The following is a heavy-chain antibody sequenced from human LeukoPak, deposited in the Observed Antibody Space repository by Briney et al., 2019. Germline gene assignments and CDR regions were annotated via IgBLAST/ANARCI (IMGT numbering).Heavy chain of an antibody. J-gene: IGHJ4*02. D-gene: IGHD6-19*01. Sequence: GGSLRLSCATSQFTLNKYGMHWVRQAPGRGGEWVAFVRYDGTTNQYSDSVKGRFLISKDNSRNMLFLRMNNVRSDDTAVYYCAKGAPNVAATFDHWGQGPRVIVSS. CDR1: QFTLNKYG. CDR3: AKGAPNVAATFDH. V-gene: IGHV3-30*02. CDR2: VRYDGTTN.